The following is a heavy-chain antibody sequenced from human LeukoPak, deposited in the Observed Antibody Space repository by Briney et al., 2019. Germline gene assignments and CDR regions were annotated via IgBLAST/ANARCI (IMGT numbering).Heavy chain of an antibody. CDR2: IWYDGSDK. D-gene: IGHD5-12*01. CDR3: ARDIGYSGYDLRWDYFDY. V-gene: IGHV3-33*01. J-gene: IGHJ4*02. Sequence: GRSLRLPCAASGFIFRNYGMHWVRQAPGKGLEWVAVIWYDGSDKYYRDSVKGRFTISRDNSNNTLYLQMSSLRAEDTAVYYCARDIGYSGYDLRWDYFDYWGQGTLVTVSS. CDR1: GFIFRNYG.